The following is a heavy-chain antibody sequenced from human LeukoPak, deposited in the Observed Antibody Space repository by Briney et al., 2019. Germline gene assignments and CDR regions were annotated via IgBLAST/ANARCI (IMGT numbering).Heavy chain of an antibody. D-gene: IGHD4-17*01. CDR2: IYYSGST. CDR3: ARDQEQTTGWFDP. Sequence: SETLSLTCTVSGGSISSGDYYWSWIRQPPGKGLEWIWYIYYSGSTYYNPSLKSRVTISVDTSKNQFSLKLSSVTAADTAVYYCARDQEQTTGWFDPWGQGTLVTVSS. V-gene: IGHV4-30-4*01. J-gene: IGHJ5*02. CDR1: GGSISSGDYY.